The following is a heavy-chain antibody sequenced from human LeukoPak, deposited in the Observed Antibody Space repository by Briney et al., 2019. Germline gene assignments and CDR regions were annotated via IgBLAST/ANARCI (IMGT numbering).Heavy chain of an antibody. D-gene: IGHD5-24*01. J-gene: IGHJ4*02. CDR3: AKEGEMATISFDY. V-gene: IGHV3-33*06. Sequence: GGSLRLSCAASGFTFSSYGMHWVRQAPGKGLEWVAVIWYDGSNKYYADFVKGRFTISRDNSKNTLYLQMNSLRAEDTAVYYCAKEGEMATISFDYWGQGTLVTVSS. CDR2: IWYDGSNK. CDR1: GFTFSSYG.